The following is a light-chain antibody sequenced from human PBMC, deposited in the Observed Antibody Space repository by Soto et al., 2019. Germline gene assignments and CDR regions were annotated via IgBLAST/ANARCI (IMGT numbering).Light chain of an antibody. V-gene: IGLV1-40*01. J-gene: IGLJ1*01. CDR3: QSYDRSMRPDV. Sequence: TEPPPLSDAPGQRVTISCSGSSSNIGAGYDVNWYRQLPGTAPNLLIYGNSDRPSGVPDRFSGSKSGTSASLAITGLQAEDEADYFCQSYDRSMRPDVFGTGPKVNVL. CDR2: GNS. CDR1: SSNIGAGYD.